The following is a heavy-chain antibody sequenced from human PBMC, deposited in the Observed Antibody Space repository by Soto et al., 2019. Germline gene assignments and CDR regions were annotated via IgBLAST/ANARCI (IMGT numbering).Heavy chain of an antibody. Sequence: GGSLRLSCEASEFTFRSYAMSWVRQAPGKGLEWVSTISASGGSTYHADSVKGRFTISRDNSKNTLYLQMNSLRAEDTAVYYCAKVGDVVPPADDFFDPWGQGIQVTVSS. CDR1: EFTFRSYA. J-gene: IGHJ5*02. CDR2: ISASGGST. V-gene: IGHV3-23*01. D-gene: IGHD2-2*01. CDR3: AKVGDVVPPADDFFDP.